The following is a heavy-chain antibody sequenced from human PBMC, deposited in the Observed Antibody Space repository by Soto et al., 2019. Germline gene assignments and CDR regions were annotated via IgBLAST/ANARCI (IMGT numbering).Heavy chain of an antibody. CDR2: IYYSGST. V-gene: IGHV4-59*01. J-gene: IGHJ4*02. D-gene: IGHD1-26*01. CDR1: GGSISSYY. Sequence: QVQLQESGPGLVKPSETLSLTCTVSGGSISSYYWSWIRQPPGKGLEWIGYIYYSGSTNYNPSLKSRVTISVDTSKNQFSLKLSSVTAADTAVYYCARDSGSYYSFDYWGQGTLVTVSS. CDR3: ARDSGSYYSFDY.